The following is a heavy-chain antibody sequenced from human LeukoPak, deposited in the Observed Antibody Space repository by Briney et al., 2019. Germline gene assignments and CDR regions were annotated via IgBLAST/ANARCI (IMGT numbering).Heavy chain of an antibody. J-gene: IGHJ4*02. Sequence: ASVKVSCTASGYTFTSYAMHWVRQAPGQRLEWMGWINAGNGNTKYSQKFQGRVTITRDTSASTAYMELSSLRSEDTAVYYCARDNRHNGYYFDYWGQGTLVTVSS. V-gene: IGHV1-3*01. CDR2: INAGNGNT. CDR3: ARDNRHNGYYFDY. CDR1: GYTFTSYA. D-gene: IGHD1-1*01.